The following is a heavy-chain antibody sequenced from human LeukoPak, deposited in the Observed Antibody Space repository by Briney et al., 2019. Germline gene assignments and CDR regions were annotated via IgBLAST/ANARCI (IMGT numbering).Heavy chain of an antibody. D-gene: IGHD2-21*02. V-gene: IGHV4-39*07. J-gene: IGHJ6*02. CDR2: IYYGGST. CDR1: GGSISSSSYY. CDR3: ARERKMTSYYYGMDV. Sequence: SETLSLTCTVSGGSISSSSYYWDWIRQPPGKGLECIGSIYYGGSTYYNPSLKSRVTISVDTSKNQFSLKLSSVTAADTAVYYCARERKMTSYYYGMDVWGQGTTVTVSS.